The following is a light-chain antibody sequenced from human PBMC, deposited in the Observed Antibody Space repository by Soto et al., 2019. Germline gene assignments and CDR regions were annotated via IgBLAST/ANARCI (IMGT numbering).Light chain of an antibody. V-gene: IGKV3-20*01. CDR2: GAS. CDR3: QQYGSSPLT. CDR1: QSVSSSY. J-gene: IGKJ1*01. Sequence: EIVLTQSPGTLSLSPGERATLSCRASQSVSSSYLAWYQQKPGQAPRLLIYGASSRATGIPDRFSGSGSGTDFTLTISRLEPEDFAVYYCQQYGSSPLTFGQGTNVEIQ.